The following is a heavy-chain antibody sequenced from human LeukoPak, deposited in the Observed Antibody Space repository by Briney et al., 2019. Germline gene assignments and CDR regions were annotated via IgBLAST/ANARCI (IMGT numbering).Heavy chain of an antibody. CDR1: GFTFSSYS. D-gene: IGHD1-26*01. J-gene: IGHJ5*02. V-gene: IGHV3-21*04. CDR2: ISSSSSYI. CDR3: AKDRVAGWELFTWFDP. Sequence: GGSLRLSCAASGFTFSSYSMNWVRQAPGKGLEWVSSISSSSSYIYYADSVKGRFTISRDNAKNSLYLQMNSLRAEDTAIYYCAKDRVAGWELFTWFDPWGQGTLVTVSS.